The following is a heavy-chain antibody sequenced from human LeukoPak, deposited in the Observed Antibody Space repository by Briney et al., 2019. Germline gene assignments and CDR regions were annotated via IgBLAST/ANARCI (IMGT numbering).Heavy chain of an antibody. V-gene: IGHV4-39*07. CDR2: IYYSGST. J-gene: IGHJ4*02. CDR1: GGSISSSSYY. Sequence: SETLSLTCTVSGGSISSSSYYWGWIRQPPGKGREGSGSIYYSGSTYYNPSLKSRITISVDTSKNQFSLKLSSVTAADTAVYYCARDKEYFDYWGQGTLVTVSS. CDR3: ARDKEYFDY.